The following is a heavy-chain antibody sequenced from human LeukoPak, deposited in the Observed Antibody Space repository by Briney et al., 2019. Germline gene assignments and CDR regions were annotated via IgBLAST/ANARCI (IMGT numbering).Heavy chain of an antibody. J-gene: IGHJ4*02. CDR2: IKQDGSEK. Sequence: GGSLRLSCAASGFTFSSYWMSWVRQAPGKGLEWVANIKQDGSEKYYVDSVKGRFTISRDNAKNTLYLQMNSLRAEDTAVYYCAKGEGSMLFDYWGQGTLVTVSS. CDR1: GFTFSSYW. CDR3: AKGEGSMLFDY. D-gene: IGHD2-8*01. V-gene: IGHV3-7*01.